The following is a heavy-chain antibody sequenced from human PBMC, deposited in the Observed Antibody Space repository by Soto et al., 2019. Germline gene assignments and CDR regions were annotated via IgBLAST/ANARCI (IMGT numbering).Heavy chain of an antibody. D-gene: IGHD3-10*01. V-gene: IGHV1-69*13. CDR1: GGTFSDSV. J-gene: IGHJ4*02. CDR3: ARGRDGSNYYFDY. Sequence: SVKVSCKASGGTFSDSVTSWVRQAPGQGLEWMGGIVPIFGKANLAEKFQDRVTITADESTSTAYMKLSSLRSEDTAVYYCARGRDGSNYYFDYWGQGTLVTVSS. CDR2: IVPIFGKA.